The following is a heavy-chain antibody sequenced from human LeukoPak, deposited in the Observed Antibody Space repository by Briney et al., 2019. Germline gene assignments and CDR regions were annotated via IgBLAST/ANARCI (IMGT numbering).Heavy chain of an antibody. D-gene: IGHD1-1*01. CDR1: GFTFSNYG. V-gene: IGHV3-33*01. Sequence: GGSLRLSCAASGFTFSNYGMHWVRRAPGKGLEWVAAIWYDGSNKLYVESVEGRVTVSRDNSKSALYLQMNSLRVDDTAVYYCARDPGQQHYNGVHVWGQGTTVTVSS. CDR2: IWYDGSNK. J-gene: IGHJ6*02. CDR3: ARDPGQQHYNGVHV.